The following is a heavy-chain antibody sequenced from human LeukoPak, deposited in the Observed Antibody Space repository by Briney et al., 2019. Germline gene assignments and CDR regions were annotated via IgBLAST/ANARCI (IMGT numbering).Heavy chain of an antibody. CDR1: GYTFTGYY. Sequence: ASVKVSCKASGYTFTGYYMHWVRQAPGQGLEWMGWINPNSGGTNYAQKFQGRVTMTRDTSISTAYMELSRLRSDDTAVYYCARDLVIGYYDFWSGSFDYWGQGTLVTVSS. CDR2: INPNSGGT. CDR3: ARDLVIGYYDFWSGSFDY. D-gene: IGHD3-3*01. J-gene: IGHJ4*02. V-gene: IGHV1-2*02.